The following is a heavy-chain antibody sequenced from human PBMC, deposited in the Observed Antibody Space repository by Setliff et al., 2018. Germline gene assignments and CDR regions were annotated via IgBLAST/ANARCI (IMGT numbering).Heavy chain of an antibody. Sequence: ASVKVSCKAFGYTFSKYGTSWVRQAPGQGLEWMGWISGYNGYTVYVQKLQGRVTLTTDTSTGTAYMEVRSLRSDDTAQYYCVRDRAAIVVGPPTAAFDIWGQGTMVTVSS. CDR3: VRDRAAIVVGPPTAAFDI. J-gene: IGHJ3*02. V-gene: IGHV1-18*01. CDR2: ISGYNGYT. D-gene: IGHD2-2*01. CDR1: GYTFSKYG.